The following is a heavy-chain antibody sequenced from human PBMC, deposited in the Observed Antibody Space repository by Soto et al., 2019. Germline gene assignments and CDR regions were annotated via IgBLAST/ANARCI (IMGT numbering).Heavy chain of an antibody. Sequence: EVQLVESGGSLVQPGASLTLSCAASGFMFSTYWMAWVRQAPGKGLVWVSRLNTDESTTNYADSVRGRFTISRDNAKNTVYLQINSLRVEDTALYYCARPRRSWSPFDAFDVWGQGTMVTVSP. CDR1: GFMFSTYW. D-gene: IGHD2-8*02. CDR3: ARPRRSWSPFDAFDV. CDR2: LNTDESTT. J-gene: IGHJ3*01. V-gene: IGHV3-74*01.